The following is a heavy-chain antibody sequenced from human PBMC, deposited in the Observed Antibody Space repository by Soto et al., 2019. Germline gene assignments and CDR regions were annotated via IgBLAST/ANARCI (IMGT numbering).Heavy chain of an antibody. CDR2: ISSTGTTI. J-gene: IGHJ4*02. D-gene: IGHD1-26*01. V-gene: IGHV3-48*03. Sequence: PVRSLRLSCVASVFTVSYYEMNCVRHSPGKGLEGVSYISSTGTTIYYADSVKGRFTISRDDAKSSLYQEMESLRVEDMDVYYCDRQYSDAYYSWGPVTLGTGS. CDR3: DRQYSDAYYS. CDR1: VFTVSYYE.